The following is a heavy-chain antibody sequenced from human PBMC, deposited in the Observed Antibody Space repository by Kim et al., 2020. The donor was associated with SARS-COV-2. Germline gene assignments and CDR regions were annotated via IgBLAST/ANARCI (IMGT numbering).Heavy chain of an antibody. CDR2: IYHSGTT. Sequence: SETLSLTCSVSGASIYSSDYYWGWIRQPPGKGLEWIGTIYHSGTTYYNPSLKSRVTISIDTSKNQFSLKLSSVTAADTAVYFCARDLTIGRGYWGQATLV. CDR1: GASIYSSDYY. J-gene: IGHJ4*02. CDR3: ARDLTIGRGY. D-gene: IGHD1-26*01. V-gene: IGHV4-39*07.